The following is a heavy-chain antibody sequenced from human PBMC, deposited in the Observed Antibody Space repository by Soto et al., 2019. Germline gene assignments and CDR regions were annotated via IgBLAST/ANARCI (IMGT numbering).Heavy chain of an antibody. J-gene: IGHJ6*02. CDR1: GFTFSSYG. Sequence: LRLSCAASGFTFSSYGMHWVRLAPGKGLEWVAVISYDGSNKYYADSVKGRFTISRDNSKNTLYLQMNSLRAEDTAVYYCAKGRHFLRYLYGMDVWGQGTTVTVSS. CDR3: AKGRHFLRYLYGMDV. CDR2: ISYDGSNK. D-gene: IGHD3-9*01. V-gene: IGHV3-30*18.